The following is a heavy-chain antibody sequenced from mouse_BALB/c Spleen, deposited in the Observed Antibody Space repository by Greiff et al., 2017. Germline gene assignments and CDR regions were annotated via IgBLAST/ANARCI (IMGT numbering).Heavy chain of an antibody. J-gene: IGHJ4*01. CDR3: ARSFYHAMDY. Sequence: EVQLQQSGPELGKPGASVKISCKASGYSFTGYNMYWVKQSHRKSLEWIGDIDPYNGGTSYNQKSKGKATLTVDKSSSTAYLHLNSLTSEDSAIYYCARSFYHAMDYWGQGTSVTVSS. V-gene: IGHV1S135*01. CDR1: GYSFTGYN. CDR2: IDPYNGGT.